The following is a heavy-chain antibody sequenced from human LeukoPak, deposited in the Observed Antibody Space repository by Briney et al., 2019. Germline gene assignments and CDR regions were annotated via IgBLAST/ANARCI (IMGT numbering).Heavy chain of an antibody. CDR3: AKENYDFWSGYFASYYFDY. J-gene: IGHJ4*02. Sequence: GGSLRLSCAASGFTVSSNYMSWVRQAPGKGLEWVSVIYSGGSTYYADSVKGRFTISRDNSKNTLYLQMNSLRAEDTAVYYCAKENYDFWSGYFASYYFDYWGQGTLVTVSS. CDR2: IYSGGST. V-gene: IGHV3-53*01. D-gene: IGHD3-3*01. CDR1: GFTVSSNY.